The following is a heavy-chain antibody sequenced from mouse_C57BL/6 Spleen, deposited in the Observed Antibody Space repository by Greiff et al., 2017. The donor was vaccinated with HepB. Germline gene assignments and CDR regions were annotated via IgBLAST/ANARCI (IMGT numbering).Heavy chain of an antibody. CDR1: GFTFSSYG. J-gene: IGHJ3*01. CDR2: ISSGGSYT. D-gene: IGHD2-4*01. V-gene: IGHV5-6*01. Sequence: EVQVVQSGGDLVKPGGSLKLSCAASGFTFSSYGMSWVRQTPDKRLEWVATISSGGSYTYYPDSVKGRSTISRDNAKNTVYLQLSSLKSEDTAVYYCARQGDDYDWFAYWGQGTLVTVSA. CDR3: ARQGDDYDWFAY.